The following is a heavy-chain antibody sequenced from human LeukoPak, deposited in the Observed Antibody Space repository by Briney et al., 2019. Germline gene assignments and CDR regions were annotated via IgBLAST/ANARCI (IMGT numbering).Heavy chain of an antibody. Sequence: GGSLRLSCAASGFTFSSYGMHWVRQAPGKGPEWVAAVSYDGSSEYYADSVKGRFTISRDNSKNTLYVQMNSLRAEDTAAYYCAKDRGWEATPAWFDPWGQGTLVTVSS. D-gene: IGHD2-15*01. V-gene: IGHV3-30*18. CDR2: VSYDGSSE. CDR1: GFTFSSYG. CDR3: AKDRGWEATPAWFDP. J-gene: IGHJ5*02.